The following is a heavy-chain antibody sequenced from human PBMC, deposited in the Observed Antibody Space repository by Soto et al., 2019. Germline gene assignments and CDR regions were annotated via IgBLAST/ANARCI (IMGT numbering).Heavy chain of an antibody. CDR2: ISGSGGST. CDR1: GFTFSSYA. Sequence: GGSLRLSCAASGFTFSSYAMSWVRQAPGKGLEWVSAISGSGGSTYYADSVKGRFTISRDNSKNTLYLQMNGLRAEDTAVYYCAKTPARDPQKPMYFDYWGQGTLVTVSS. D-gene: IGHD2-2*01. CDR3: AKTPARDPQKPMYFDY. J-gene: IGHJ4*02. V-gene: IGHV3-23*01.